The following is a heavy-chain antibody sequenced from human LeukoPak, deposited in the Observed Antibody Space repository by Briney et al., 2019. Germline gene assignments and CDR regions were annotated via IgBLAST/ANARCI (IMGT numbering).Heavy chain of an antibody. CDR2: IKNDGSNK. V-gene: IGHV3-74*01. CDR3: EGGPEPTAGAKNPFNF. CDR1: GFTFSYYS. J-gene: IGHJ3*01. Sequence: GGSLRLSCAASGFTFSYYSMHWVRQAPGKGLVWVSRIKNDGSNKIYADSVKGRFTISGDNAKNTLYLQMNSLRPEDTALYYCEGGPEPTAGAKNPFNFWGKGTMVTVSS. D-gene: IGHD1-14*01.